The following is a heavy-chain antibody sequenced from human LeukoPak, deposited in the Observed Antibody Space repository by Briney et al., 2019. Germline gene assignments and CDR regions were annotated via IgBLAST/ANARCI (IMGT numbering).Heavy chain of an antibody. D-gene: IGHD4-11*01. CDR2: INPNSGGT. J-gene: IGHJ5*02. CDR3: ARPHTVLYNWFDP. CDR1: GYTFTGYY. V-gene: IGHV1-2*06. Sequence: GASVKVSCKASGYTFTGYYMHWVRQAPGQGLEWMGRINPNSGGTNYAQKFQGGVTMTRDTSISTAYMELSRLRSDDTAVYYCARPHTVLYNWFDPWGQGTLVTVSS.